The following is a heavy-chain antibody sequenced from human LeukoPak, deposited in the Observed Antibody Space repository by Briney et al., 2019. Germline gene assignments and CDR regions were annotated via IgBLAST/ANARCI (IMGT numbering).Heavy chain of an antibody. CDR1: GFTFSSYW. Sequence: GGSLRLTCAASGFTFSSYWMHWVRQAPGKGLVWVSRINSDGSSTSYADSVKGRFTISRDNAKNTLYLQMNSLRAEDTAVYYCARDNSYYYYYMDVWGKGTTVTVSS. D-gene: IGHD2/OR15-2a*01. CDR3: ARDNSYYYYYMDV. CDR2: INSDGSST. J-gene: IGHJ6*03. V-gene: IGHV3-74*01.